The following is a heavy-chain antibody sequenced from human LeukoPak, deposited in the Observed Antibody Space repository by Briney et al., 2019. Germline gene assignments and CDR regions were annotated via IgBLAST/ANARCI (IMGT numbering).Heavy chain of an antibody. CDR1: GFTFSSYD. Sequence: PGGSLRLSCAASGFTFSSYDMHWVRQAPGKGLEWVALIWYDGSNKNYADSVKGRFTISRDNSKSTLFLQMNSLRAEDTAVYYCAREASDAFDIWGQGTMVTVSS. J-gene: IGHJ3*02. V-gene: IGHV3-33*01. CDR3: AREASDAFDI. CDR2: IWYDGSNK.